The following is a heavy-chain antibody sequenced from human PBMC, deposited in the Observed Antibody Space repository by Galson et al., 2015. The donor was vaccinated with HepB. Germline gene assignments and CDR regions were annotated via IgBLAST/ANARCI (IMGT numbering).Heavy chain of an antibody. CDR2: ICTTGTTV. Sequence: SLRLSCAASGFTFSNYRMSWVRQAPGKGLEWVSYICTTGTTVHYADSVNGRTTISRDNAENSLYLQMDSLRAEDTAFYYCARAKSSSETGGYPVFDYWGQGTLVTVSS. V-gene: IGHV3-48*03. D-gene: IGHD2-8*02. J-gene: IGHJ4*02. CDR1: GFTFSNYR. CDR3: ARAKSSSETGGYPVFDY.